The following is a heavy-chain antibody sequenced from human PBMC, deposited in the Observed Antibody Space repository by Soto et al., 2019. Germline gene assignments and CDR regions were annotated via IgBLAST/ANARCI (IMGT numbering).Heavy chain of an antibody. CDR3: ARRRSSSWFAVIFQF. CDR2: IIPKFGST. CDR1: GDTFTSYS. V-gene: IGHV1-69*01. J-gene: IGHJ1*01. Sequence: QGQLVQSGAEVKKPGSSVKVSCKSSGDTFTSYSIAWMRQAPGQGLEWMGGIIPKFGSTKYARKFQDRVTITADESTSTAYMDLRALRFEESAVYFCARRRSSSWFAVIFQFWGQGTRVTVSS. D-gene: IGHD6-13*01.